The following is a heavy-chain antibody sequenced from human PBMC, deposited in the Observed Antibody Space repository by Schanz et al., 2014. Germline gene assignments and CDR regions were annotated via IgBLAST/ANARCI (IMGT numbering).Heavy chain of an antibody. CDR1: GGSISSTFYY. D-gene: IGHD5-18*01. CDR3: ATIPRGNIYGYFDY. J-gene: IGHJ4*02. CDR2: ISYSGST. Sequence: QLQLQESGPGLVKPSETLSLTCTVSGGSISSTFYYWGWIRQPPGKGLDWIGTISYSGSTYYNPSLRGRFTIPVDPPKTQFSLKRTFVTAADTAVYYCATIPRGNIYGYFDYWGQGSLVTVSS. V-gene: IGHV4-39*01.